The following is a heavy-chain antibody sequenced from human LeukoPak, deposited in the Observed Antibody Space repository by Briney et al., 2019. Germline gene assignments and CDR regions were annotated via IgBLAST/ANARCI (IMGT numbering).Heavy chain of an antibody. Sequence: PSETLSLTCTVSGGSVSSSSYYWGWIRQPPGKGLEWIGSIYYSGSTYYNPSLKSRVTISVDTSKNQFSLKLSSVTAADTAVYYCASGYSGYDSTALDYWGQGTLVTVSS. CDR1: GGSVSSSSYY. CDR3: ASGYSGYDSTALDY. D-gene: IGHD5-12*01. J-gene: IGHJ4*02. CDR2: IYYSGST. V-gene: IGHV4-39*01.